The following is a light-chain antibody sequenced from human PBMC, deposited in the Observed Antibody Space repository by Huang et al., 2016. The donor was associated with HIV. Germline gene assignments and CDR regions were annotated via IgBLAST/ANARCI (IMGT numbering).Light chain of an antibody. Sequence: EIVMTQSPATLSVSPGDRVTLSCRASQRIDSNVAWYQQKPGQSPRLLIFTASTRATGIPARVSGSGSGTEFTLTISSLQSEDFAIYYCQQHNNWPLTFGGGTRVVIK. CDR1: QRIDSN. J-gene: IGKJ4*01. CDR3: QQHNNWPLT. CDR2: TAS. V-gene: IGKV3-15*01.